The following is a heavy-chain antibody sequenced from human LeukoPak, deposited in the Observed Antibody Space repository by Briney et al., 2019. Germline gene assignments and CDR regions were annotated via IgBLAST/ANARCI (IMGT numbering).Heavy chain of an antibody. J-gene: IGHJ3*02. CDR1: GGSISYYY. CDR3: ARHKYSSGWPPEGAFDI. V-gene: IGHV4-4*07. D-gene: IGHD6-19*01. CDR2: IYTSGRT. Sequence: PSETLSLTCTVSGGSISYYYWNWIRQPAGKGLEWIGRIYTSGRTYYNPSLKSRVSMSVDTSKNQFSLKLSSVTAADTAVYYCARHKYSSGWPPEGAFDIWGQGTMVTVSS.